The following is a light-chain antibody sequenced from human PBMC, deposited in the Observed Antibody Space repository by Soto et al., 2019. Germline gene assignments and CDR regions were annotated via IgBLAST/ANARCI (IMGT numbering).Light chain of an antibody. CDR3: QQYGSSPPIT. V-gene: IGKV3-20*01. Sequence: EIVLTQSPGTLSLSPGERATLSCRASQSISSSYLAWYQQKPGQAPRLLISDVSSRATGIPDRFSGSGSGTDFTLTISRLEPEDFAVYYCQQYGSSPPITFGQGTRLEIK. CDR2: DVS. CDR1: QSISSSY. J-gene: IGKJ5*01.